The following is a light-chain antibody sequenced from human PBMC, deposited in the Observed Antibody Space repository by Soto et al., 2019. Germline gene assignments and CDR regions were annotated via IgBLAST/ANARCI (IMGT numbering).Light chain of an antibody. CDR3: QQDSYRLS. CDR1: QSVSSN. Sequence: EIVMTQSPATLSVSPGERATLSCRASQSVSSNLVWYQQKPGQAPRLLIYGASTRATGIPARFSGSGSGTEFAITISSLQAEDFAVYYCQQDSYRLSFGGGTRVEIK. J-gene: IGKJ4*01. V-gene: IGKV3-15*01. CDR2: GAS.